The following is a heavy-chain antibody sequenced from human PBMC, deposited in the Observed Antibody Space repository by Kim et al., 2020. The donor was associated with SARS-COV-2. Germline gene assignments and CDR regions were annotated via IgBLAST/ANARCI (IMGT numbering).Heavy chain of an antibody. Sequence: SETLSLTCTVSGHPITSGYFWGWIRQYPGKGLEWLGSIYQSGTTYYNPSLKSRVTISINTSKDQFSLRLNSVTAADTAVYYCTSKYYYDSSGYYYADWWGQGTLVTVSS. CDR2: IYQSGTT. CDR3: TSKYYYDSSGYYYADW. D-gene: IGHD3-22*01. J-gene: IGHJ4*02. V-gene: IGHV4-38-2*02. CDR1: GHPITSGYF.